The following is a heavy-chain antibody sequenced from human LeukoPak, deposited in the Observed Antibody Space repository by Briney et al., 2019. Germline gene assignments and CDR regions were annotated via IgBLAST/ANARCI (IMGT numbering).Heavy chain of an antibody. CDR1: GGSIRSGSHY. D-gene: IGHD3-22*01. J-gene: IGHJ4*02. Sequence: SETLSLTCTVSGGSIRSGSHYWVWIRQPPGKGLEWIGSIYYSGSTYYNSSLENRVAISIDTSKNHFSLRLRSLSAADTSVYYCAKRDDSGGNLVDLWGQGTLVTVSS. CDR3: AKRDDSGGNLVDL. V-gene: IGHV4-39*02. CDR2: IYYSGST.